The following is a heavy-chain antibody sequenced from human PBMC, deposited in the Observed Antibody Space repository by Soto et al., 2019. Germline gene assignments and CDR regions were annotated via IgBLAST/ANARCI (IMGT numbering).Heavy chain of an antibody. Sequence: GVLRLSCAASGFTFSTYWMHWVRQAAGKGLVWVSRISNDGSTTSYADSVKGRFTISRDNAKNTLYLQMNSLRAEDTAVYYCATVSILTGYSFDPWGQGTLVTVSS. CDR3: ATVSILTGYSFDP. D-gene: IGHD3-9*01. V-gene: IGHV3-74*01. CDR1: GFTFSTYW. CDR2: ISNDGSTT. J-gene: IGHJ5*02.